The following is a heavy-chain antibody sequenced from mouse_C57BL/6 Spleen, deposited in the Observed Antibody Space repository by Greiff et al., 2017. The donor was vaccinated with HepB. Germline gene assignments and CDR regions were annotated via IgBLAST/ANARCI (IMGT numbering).Heavy chain of an antibody. D-gene: IGHD1-1*01. J-gene: IGHJ2*01. CDR3: TTWGTTDYFDY. Sequence: EVQLQQSGAELVRPGASVKLSCTASGFNIKDYYMHWVKQRPEQGLEWIGRIDPEDGDTEYAPKFQGKATMTADTSSNTSYLQLSSLTSEDTAVYYCTTWGTTDYFDYWGQGTTLTVSS. V-gene: IGHV14-1*01. CDR2: IDPEDGDT. CDR1: GFNIKDYY.